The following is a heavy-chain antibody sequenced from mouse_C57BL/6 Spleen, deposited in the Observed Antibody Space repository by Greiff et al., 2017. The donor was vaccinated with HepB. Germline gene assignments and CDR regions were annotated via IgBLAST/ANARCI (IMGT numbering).Heavy chain of an antibody. CDR1: GFTFSDYG. V-gene: IGHV5-17*01. CDR3: VRGAWFAY. Sequence: EVQLQESGGGLVKPGGSLKLSCAASGFTFSDYGMHWVRQAPEKGLEWVAYISSGSSTIYYADTVKGRFTISRDNAKNTLFLQMTSLRSEDTAMYYCVRGAWFAYWGQGTLVTVSA. CDR2: ISSGSSTI. J-gene: IGHJ3*01.